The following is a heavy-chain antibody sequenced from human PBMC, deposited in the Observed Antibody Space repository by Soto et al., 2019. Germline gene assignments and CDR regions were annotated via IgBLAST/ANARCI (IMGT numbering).Heavy chain of an antibody. CDR2: VSYSDSS. CDR3: ATSNWFDP. Sequence: PSETLSLTCTVSGGSMNNFYWSWIRQPPGKGLEWIGYVSYSDSSNYNPSLKSRVTISVDTSKNQFSLKLSSVTAADKAVYYCATSNWFDPWGQGTLVTVSS. CDR1: GGSMNNFY. V-gene: IGHV4-59*08. J-gene: IGHJ5*02.